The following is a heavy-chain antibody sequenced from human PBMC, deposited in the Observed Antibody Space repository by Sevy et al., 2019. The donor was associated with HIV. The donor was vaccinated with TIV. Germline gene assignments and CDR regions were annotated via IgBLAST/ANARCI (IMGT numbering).Heavy chain of an antibody. CDR2: IKSESDGGTI. Sequence: GGSLRLSCAASGFTFTYAWMNWVRQAPGKGLEWVGRIKSESDGGTIDYAAPVKGRFIITRDDSKNTLYLQMNSLKTEDTAVYYCSTDPIILLLVTDGMDVWGQGTTVTVSS. CDR1: GFTFTYAW. J-gene: IGHJ6*02. V-gene: IGHV3-15*01. D-gene: IGHD2-8*02. CDR3: STDPIILLLVTDGMDV.